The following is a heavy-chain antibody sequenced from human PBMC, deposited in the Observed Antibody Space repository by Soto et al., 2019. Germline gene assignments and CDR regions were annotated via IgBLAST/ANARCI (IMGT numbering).Heavy chain of an antibody. D-gene: IGHD3-22*01. CDR2: MNPNSGNT. CDR3: ARIPSYDTSGPLDYYYGMDV. CDR1: GFTFTSYD. J-gene: IGHJ6*02. V-gene: IGHV1-8*01. Sequence: ASVKVSCKASGFTFTSYDIGWVRQASGQGLEWMGWMNPNSGNTGYAQKFQGRVTMTRNTAIGTAYMELSSLRSEDTAVYYCARIPSYDTSGPLDYYYGMDVWGPGTTVTSP.